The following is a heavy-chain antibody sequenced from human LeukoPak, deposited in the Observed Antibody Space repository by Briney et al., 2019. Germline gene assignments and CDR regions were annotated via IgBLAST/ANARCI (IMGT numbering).Heavy chain of an antibody. V-gene: IGHV3-48*01. Sequence: GGSLRLSCAASGFTFSSYSMNWVRQAPGKGLEWVSYISSSSSTIYYADSVKGRFTISRDNAKNSLYLQMNSLRAEDTAVYYCARVFIGDYGDYQFDYWGQGTLVTASS. D-gene: IGHD4-17*01. CDR2: ISSSSSTI. CDR1: GFTFSSYS. CDR3: ARVFIGDYGDYQFDY. J-gene: IGHJ4*02.